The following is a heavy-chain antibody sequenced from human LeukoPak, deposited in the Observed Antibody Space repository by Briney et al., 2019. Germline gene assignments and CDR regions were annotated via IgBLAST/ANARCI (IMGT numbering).Heavy chain of an antibody. D-gene: IGHD3-10*01. V-gene: IGHV3-23*01. CDR2: ISGSGGST. CDR3: AKASLWSRELFVY. J-gene: IGHJ4*02. CDR1: GFTFSSYA. Sequence: AGGSLRLSCAASGFTFSSYAMSWVRQAPGKGLEWVSAISGSGGSTYYADSVKGRFTISRDNSKNTLYLRMNSLRAEDTAVYYCAKASLWSRELFVYWGQGTLVTVSS.